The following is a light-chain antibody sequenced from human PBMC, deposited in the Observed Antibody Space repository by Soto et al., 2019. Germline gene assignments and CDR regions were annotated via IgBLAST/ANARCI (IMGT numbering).Light chain of an antibody. V-gene: IGKV3-11*01. CDR2: DAS. Sequence: NVCTQSPATRSLNPKERATLSCRASQSVSSYLSWYQQKPGQAPRLLIYDASNRATGIPARFSGSGSGTDFTLTISSLYPEDFAVYYCQNRSTWPLSITSGQGKRLEI. CDR1: QSVSSY. CDR3: QNRSTWPLSIT. J-gene: IGKJ5*01.